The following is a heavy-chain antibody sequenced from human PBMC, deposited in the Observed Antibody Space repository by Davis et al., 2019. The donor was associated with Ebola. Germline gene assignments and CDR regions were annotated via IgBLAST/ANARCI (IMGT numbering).Heavy chain of an antibody. CDR2: ITNDGTRT. D-gene: IGHD6-25*01. CDR3: ARREAASIDY. Sequence: GESLKISCAASGFTFSSYAMSWVRQAPGKGLVWVSRITNDGTRTSYADSVQGRFTISRDNAMNTLFLQLNSLRVEDTAIYYCARREAASIDYWGQGTLVTVSS. CDR1: GFTFSSYA. V-gene: IGHV3-74*01. J-gene: IGHJ4*02.